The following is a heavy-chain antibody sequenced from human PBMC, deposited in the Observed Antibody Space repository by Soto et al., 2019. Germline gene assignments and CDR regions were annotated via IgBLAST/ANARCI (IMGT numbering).Heavy chain of an antibody. D-gene: IGHD6-13*01. CDR3: ARARGRRIAAALPGNWFDP. CDR2: IYTSGST. Sequence: SETLSLTCTVSGGSISSYYWSWIRQPAGKGLEWIGRIYTSGSTNYNPSLKSRVTMSVATSKNQFSLKLSSVTAADTAVYYCARARGRRIAAALPGNWFDPWGQGTLVTVSS. V-gene: IGHV4-4*07. CDR1: GGSISSYY. J-gene: IGHJ5*02.